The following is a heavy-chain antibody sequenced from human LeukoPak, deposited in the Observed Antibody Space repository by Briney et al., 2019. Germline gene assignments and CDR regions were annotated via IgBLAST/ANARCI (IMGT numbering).Heavy chain of an antibody. V-gene: IGHV4-39*01. Sequence: PSETLSLTCTVSGGSISSSSYYWGWIRQPPGKGLEWIGSIYYSGSTYYNPSLKSRVTISVDTSKNQFSLKLSSVTAADTAAYYCARGAGYDYWGQGTLVTVSS. CDR1: GGSISSSSYY. D-gene: IGHD1-26*01. J-gene: IGHJ4*02. CDR3: ARGAGYDY. CDR2: IYYSGST.